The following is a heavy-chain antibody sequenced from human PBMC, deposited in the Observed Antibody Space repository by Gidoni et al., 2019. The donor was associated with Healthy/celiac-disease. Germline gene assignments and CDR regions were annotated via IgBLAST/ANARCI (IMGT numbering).Heavy chain of an antibody. CDR1: GGPISSSSYY. J-gene: IGHJ5*02. CDR3: ARQPDSSNWKANWFDP. CDR2: IYYSRST. D-gene: IGHD6-13*01. Sequence: QLQLQESGPGLVTPSETLSLTCTVSGGPISSSSYYWGWLRQPPGKGLACIGSIYYSRSTDYNPSLKSRVTISVDTSTNQFYLKRSSVTAADTSVYDCARQPDSSNWKANWFDPWGQGTLVTVSS. V-gene: IGHV4-39*01.